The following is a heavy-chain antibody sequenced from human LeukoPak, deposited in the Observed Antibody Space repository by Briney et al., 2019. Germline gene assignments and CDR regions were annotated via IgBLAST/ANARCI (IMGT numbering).Heavy chain of an antibody. V-gene: IGHV3-30*04. J-gene: IGHJ4*02. Sequence: GGSLRLSCAASGFTFSSYAMSWFRQAPGKGLEWVAVISYDGSNKYYADSVKGRFTISRDNSKNTLYLQMNSLRAEDTAVYYCARDGPRGAAAGGPNFDYWGQGTLVTVSS. D-gene: IGHD6-13*01. CDR3: ARDGPRGAAAGGPNFDY. CDR2: ISYDGSNK. CDR1: GFTFSSYA.